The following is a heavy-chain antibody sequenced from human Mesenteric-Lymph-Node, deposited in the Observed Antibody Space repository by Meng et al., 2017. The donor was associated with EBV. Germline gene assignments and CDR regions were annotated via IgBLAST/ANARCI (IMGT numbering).Heavy chain of an antibody. V-gene: IGHV2-5*02. CDR1: GFSLSTSGVG. CDR2: IYWDDDK. CDR3: AHRTSNCFDP. Sequence: QIPLKESGPTLVKPTQTLTLTCTFSGFSLSTSGVGVGWIRQPPGKALEWLALIYWDDDKRYSPSLKTRLTITKDTSENQVVLTMTNVDPVDAATYYCAHRTSNCFDPWGQGTLVTVSS. J-gene: IGHJ5*02.